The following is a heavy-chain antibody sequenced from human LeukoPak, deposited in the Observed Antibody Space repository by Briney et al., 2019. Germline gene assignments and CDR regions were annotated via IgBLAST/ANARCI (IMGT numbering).Heavy chain of an antibody. V-gene: IGHV4-4*02. CDR3: ARGGFFAPFDY. J-gene: IGHJ4*02. D-gene: IGHD5-12*01. Sequence: PSGTLSLTCTVSGDSISNDNWWSWVRQPPGKGLEWIGEMYHSGRINYNPSLKSRVTISVEKSKSYFSLNLTSVTAADTALYYCARGGFFAPFDYWVQGTLVTVSS. CDR1: GDSISNDNW. CDR2: MYHSGRI.